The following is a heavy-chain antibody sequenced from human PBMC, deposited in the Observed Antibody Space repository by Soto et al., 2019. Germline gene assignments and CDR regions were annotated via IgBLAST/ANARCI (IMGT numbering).Heavy chain of an antibody. J-gene: IGHJ3*01. D-gene: IGHD2-15*01. CDR3: AGSGARYCTGHSCYWGAFDV. Sequence: PGGSLRLSCAASGFTFEKYGMHWVRLGPGKGLEWVSGISWISGNIAYADSVKGRFSISRDNAKNSLYLEMNSLRAEDTDLYFCAGSGARYCTGHSCYWGAFDVWGQGTMVTVPS. CDR1: GFTFEKYG. CDR2: ISWISGNI. V-gene: IGHV3-9*01.